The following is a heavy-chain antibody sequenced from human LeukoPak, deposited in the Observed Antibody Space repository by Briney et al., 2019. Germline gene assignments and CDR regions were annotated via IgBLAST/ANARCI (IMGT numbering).Heavy chain of an antibody. J-gene: IGHJ4*02. Sequence: GGSLRLSCAASGFTFSDYCMNWVRQAPGKGLEWVANIKEDGSEEYYVDSVKGRFTIFRDNAQNSLYLQMHSLRAEDTAVYYCAGHGITVSDAFDYWGQGTLVTVSS. CDR3: AGHGITVSDAFDY. D-gene: IGHD6-19*01. CDR1: GFTFSDYC. CDR2: IKEDGSEE. V-gene: IGHV3-7*01.